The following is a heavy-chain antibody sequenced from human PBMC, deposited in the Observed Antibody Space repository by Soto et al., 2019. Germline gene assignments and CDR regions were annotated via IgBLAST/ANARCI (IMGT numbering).Heavy chain of an antibody. Sequence: SVKVSCKXSGGTFSSYAISWVRQAPGQGLEWMGGIIPIFGTANYAQKFQGRVTITADESTSTAYMELSSLRSEDTAVYYCARDWNLGLYYFDYWGLGTLVTVSS. V-gene: IGHV1-69*13. CDR1: GGTFSSYA. CDR2: IIPIFGTA. D-gene: IGHD1-7*01. J-gene: IGHJ4*02. CDR3: ARDWNLGLYYFDY.